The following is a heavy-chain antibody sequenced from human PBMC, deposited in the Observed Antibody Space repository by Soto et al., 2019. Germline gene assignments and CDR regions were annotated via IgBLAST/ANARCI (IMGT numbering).Heavy chain of an antibody. CDR3: ARERIDVLRYFDWLLPDY. CDR1: GFTFSSYG. J-gene: IGHJ4*02. CDR2: IWYDGSNK. Sequence: QVQLVESGGGVVQPGRSLRLSCAASGFTFSSYGMRWVRQAPGKGLEWVAVIWYDGSNKYYADSVKGRFTISRDNSKNTLYLQMNSLRAEDTAVYYCARERIDVLRYFDWLLPDYWGQGTLVTVSS. V-gene: IGHV3-33*01. D-gene: IGHD3-9*01.